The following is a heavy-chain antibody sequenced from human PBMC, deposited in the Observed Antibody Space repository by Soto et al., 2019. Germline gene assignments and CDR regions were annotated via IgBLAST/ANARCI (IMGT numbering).Heavy chain of an antibody. CDR1: GGSVSSGSYY. V-gene: IGHV4-31*03. D-gene: IGHD3-10*01. J-gene: IGHJ4*02. Sequence: SETLSLTCTVSGGSVSSGSYYWSWIRQHPGRGLEWIGYIYYTGNTYYNPSLKSRLAISVDTSKNQFSLKLSSVTAADTAVYYCARHPITMVRGVITKGGYFDYWGQGTLVTVSS. CDR2: IYYTGNT. CDR3: ARHPITMVRGVITKGGYFDY.